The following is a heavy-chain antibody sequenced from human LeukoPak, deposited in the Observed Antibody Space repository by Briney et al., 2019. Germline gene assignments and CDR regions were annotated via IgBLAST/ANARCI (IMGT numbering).Heavy chain of an antibody. CDR1: GYTFTSYY. D-gene: IGHD3-9*01. CDR3: ARLGLRYFDWLSPLGY. J-gene: IGHJ4*02. Sequence: ASVKVSCKASGYTFTSYYMHWVRQAPGQGLEWMGWISAYNGNTNYAQKLQGRVTMTTDTSTSTAYMELRSLRSDDTAVYYCARLGLRYFDWLSPLGYWGQGTLVTVSS. V-gene: IGHV1-18*04. CDR2: ISAYNGNT.